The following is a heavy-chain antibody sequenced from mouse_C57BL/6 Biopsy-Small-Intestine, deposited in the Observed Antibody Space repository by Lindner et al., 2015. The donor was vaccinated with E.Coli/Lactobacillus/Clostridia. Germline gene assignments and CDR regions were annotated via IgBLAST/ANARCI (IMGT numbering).Heavy chain of an antibody. CDR2: INPNNGGT. CDR1: GYAFSSYW. J-gene: IGHJ1*03. D-gene: IGHD2-13*01. CDR3: ARGYGEDWYFDV. V-gene: IGHV1-18*01. Sequence: VQLQESGAELVKPGASVKISCKASGYAFSSYWMNWVKQRPGKGLEWIGDINPNNGGTIYNQKFKGKATLTVDKSSSTAYMELRSLTSEDTAVYYCARGYGEDWYFDVWGTGTTVTVSS.